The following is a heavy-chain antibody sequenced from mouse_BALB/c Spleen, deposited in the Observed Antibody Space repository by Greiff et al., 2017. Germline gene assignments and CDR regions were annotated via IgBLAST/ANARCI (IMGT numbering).Heavy chain of an antibody. J-gene: IGHJ2*01. CDR1: GFTFSSYG. Sequence: DVMLVESGGDLVKPGGSLKLSCAASGFTFSSYGMSWVRQTPDKRLEWVATISSGGSYTYYPDSVKGRFTISRDNAKNTLYLQMSSLKSEDTAMYYCARLGLYHGLDYWGQGTTLTVSS. CDR2: ISSGGSYT. V-gene: IGHV5-6*02. CDR3: ARLGLYHGLDY. D-gene: IGHD2-3*01.